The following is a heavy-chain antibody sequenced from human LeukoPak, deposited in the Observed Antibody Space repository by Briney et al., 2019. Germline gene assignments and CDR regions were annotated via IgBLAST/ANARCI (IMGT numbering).Heavy chain of an antibody. Sequence: SETLSLTCTVSGGSISSYYWSWIRQPPGKGLEWIGYIYYSGSTYYNPSLKSRVTISVDTSKNQFSLKLSSVTAADTALYYCARDRVYYDAFDVWGQGTMVTVSS. CDR3: ARDRVYYDAFDV. V-gene: IGHV4-59*01. D-gene: IGHD3-3*01. CDR2: IYYSGST. J-gene: IGHJ3*01. CDR1: GGSISSYY.